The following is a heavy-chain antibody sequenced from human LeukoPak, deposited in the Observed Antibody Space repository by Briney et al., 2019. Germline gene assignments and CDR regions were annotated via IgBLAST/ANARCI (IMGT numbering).Heavy chain of an antibody. J-gene: IGHJ4*02. CDR1: VESVSSYGAA. CDR2: TYYRSKWYN. CDR3: VRGNYNFNY. Sequence: SQTLSLTCAISVESVSSYGAAWNWIRQSPSRGLEWLGRTYYRSKWYNEYAESVKSRITINPDTSENQFSLQLTSVTPEDTAVYYCVRGNYNFNYWGQGTLVTVSS. V-gene: IGHV6-1*01. D-gene: IGHD5-24*01.